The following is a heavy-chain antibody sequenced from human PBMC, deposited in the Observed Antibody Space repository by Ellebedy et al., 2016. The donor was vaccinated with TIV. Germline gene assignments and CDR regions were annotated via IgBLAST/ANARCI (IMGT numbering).Heavy chain of an antibody. V-gene: IGHV3-23*01. CDR2: LTGISDRT. CDR3: ARLKMYVSPFYAMDV. D-gene: IGHD2-8*01. Sequence: PGGSLRLSCAASGFSFGGFAMTWVRQAPGKGLEWVAGLTGISDRTHYADSVKGRFTISRDNSKNNRYLQMNSLTAEDTAVYDCARLKMYVSPFYAMDVWGQGTAVTVSS. J-gene: IGHJ6*02. CDR1: GFSFGGFA.